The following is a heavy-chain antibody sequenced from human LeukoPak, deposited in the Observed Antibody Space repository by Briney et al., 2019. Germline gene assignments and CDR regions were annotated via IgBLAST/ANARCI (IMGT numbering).Heavy chain of an antibody. D-gene: IGHD6-13*01. CDR3: ARGGDSSNWYPGYFEY. J-gene: IGHJ4*02. CDR2: IKSDGSST. V-gene: IGHV3-74*01. CDR1: GFTFSNYW. Sequence: PGGSLRLSCAASGFTFSNYWMHWVRQAPGKGPVWASRIKSDGSSTRFADSVQGRFTISRDNGKNTLYLQMNSLRAEDTAVYYCARGGDSSNWYPGYFEYWGRGALVTVSS.